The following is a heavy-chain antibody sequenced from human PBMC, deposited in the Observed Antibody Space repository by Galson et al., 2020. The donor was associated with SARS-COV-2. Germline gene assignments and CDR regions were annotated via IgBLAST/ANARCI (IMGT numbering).Heavy chain of an antibody. D-gene: IGHD6-13*01. CDR3: AKLAAAAPGDYFDY. Sequence: SLKISCAASGFTFDDYAMHWVRQAPGKGLAWVSGISWNSGSIGYADSVKGRFTISRDNAKNSLYLQMNSLRAEDTALYYCAKLAAAAPGDYFDYWGQGTLVTVSS. CDR2: ISWNSGSI. J-gene: IGHJ4*02. V-gene: IGHV3-9*01. CDR1: GFTFDDYA.